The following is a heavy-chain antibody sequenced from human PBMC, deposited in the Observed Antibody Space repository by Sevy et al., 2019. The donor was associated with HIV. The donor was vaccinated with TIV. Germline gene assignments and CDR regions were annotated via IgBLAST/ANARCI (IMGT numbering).Heavy chain of an antibody. CDR3: ARDGIQRDYYYAMDV. V-gene: IGHV4-61*02. CDR1: GDSISSGDSF. Sequence: SETLSLTCTVSGDSISSGDSFWSWIRQPAGRGLEWIGRIYASGRTMYNPSLKSRLTLSVDTSKNQFSLELTSVTAADTAVYYCARDGIQRDYYYAMDVWGQGTPVTVSS. D-gene: IGHD1-26*01. CDR2: IYASGRT. J-gene: IGHJ6*02.